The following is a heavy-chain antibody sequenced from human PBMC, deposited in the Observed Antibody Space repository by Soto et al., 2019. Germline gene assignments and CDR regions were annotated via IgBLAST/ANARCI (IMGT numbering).Heavy chain of an antibody. CDR1: GGSMSGQH. D-gene: IGHD5-12*01. Sequence: QVQLQESGPGLVKPSETLSLTCTVSGGSMSGQHWSWIRQPPGKGLEWIGHHSDTTNYNPSLKSRVPISTDTSKNQFSLKLSSVTAADTAVYYCATYSVGEGGRGYWGQGTLVTVSS. CDR3: ATYSVGEGGRGY. V-gene: IGHV4-4*09. J-gene: IGHJ4*02. CDR2: HHSDTT.